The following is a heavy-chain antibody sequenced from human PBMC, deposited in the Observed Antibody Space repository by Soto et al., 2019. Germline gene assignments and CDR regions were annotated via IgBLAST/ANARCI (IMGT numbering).Heavy chain of an antibody. CDR2: IYYSGST. Sequence: QVQLQESGPGLMKPSQTLSLTCTVSGGSISSGDYYWSWIRQPPGKGLEWIGYIYYSGSTYYNPSLKSRVTISVDTSKNQFSLKLSSVTAADTAVYYCARGPYYDFWSGPGGDYWGQGTLVTVSS. CDR3: ARGPYYDFWSGPGGDY. J-gene: IGHJ4*02. CDR1: GGSISSGDYY. V-gene: IGHV4-30-4*01. D-gene: IGHD3-3*01.